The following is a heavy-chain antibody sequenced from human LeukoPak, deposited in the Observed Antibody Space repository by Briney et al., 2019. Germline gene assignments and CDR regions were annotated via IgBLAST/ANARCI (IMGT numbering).Heavy chain of an antibody. D-gene: IGHD3-22*01. Sequence: ASVKVSSKASRYTFTSLGISWVRHAPRQGLEWMGWIIAFSGNTKNAQKLQGRVTMTTDTSTSTAYMELTSLRSDDTAVYYCARDPRNYYDSSGYSVNFAYWGQGTLVTVS. V-gene: IGHV1-18*01. CDR2: IIAFSGNT. CDR3: ARDPRNYYDSSGYSVNFAY. J-gene: IGHJ4*02. CDR1: RYTFTSLG.